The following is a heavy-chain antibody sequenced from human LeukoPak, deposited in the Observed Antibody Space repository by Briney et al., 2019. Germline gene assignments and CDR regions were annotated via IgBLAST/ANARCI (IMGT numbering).Heavy chain of an antibody. V-gene: IGHV4-39*07. J-gene: IGHJ4*02. Sequence: SETLSLTCTVSGGSISSSSYYWGWIRQPPGKGLEWSGSIYYSGSTYYNPSLKSRVTISVDTSKNQFSLKLSSVTAADTAVYYCARDLMDYGDYIRYPTYYFDYWGQGTLVTVSS. CDR2: IYYSGST. D-gene: IGHD4-17*01. CDR3: ARDLMDYGDYIRYPTYYFDY. CDR1: GGSISSSSYY.